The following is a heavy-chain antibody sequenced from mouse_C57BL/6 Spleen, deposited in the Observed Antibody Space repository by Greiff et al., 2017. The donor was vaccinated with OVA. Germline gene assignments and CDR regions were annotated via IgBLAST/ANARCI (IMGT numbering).Heavy chain of an antibody. Sequence: QVQLKESGAELVRPGASVKLSCKASGYTFTDYYINWVKQRPGPGLEWIARIYPGSGNTYYNEKFMGKAPLTADKSSSTAYLQLSSLTSEDSAVDFCARWETGTWGVAYWGQGTLVTVSA. CDR3: ARWETGTWGVAY. CDR1: GYTFTDYY. CDR2: IYPGSGNT. V-gene: IGHV1-76*01. J-gene: IGHJ3*01. D-gene: IGHD4-1*01.